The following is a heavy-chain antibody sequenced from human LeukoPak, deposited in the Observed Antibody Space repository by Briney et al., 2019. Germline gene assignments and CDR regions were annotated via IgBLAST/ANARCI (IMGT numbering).Heavy chain of an antibody. Sequence: SETLSLTCTVSGYSISSGYYWGWIRQPPGKGLEWIGSIYYSGSTYYNPSLKSRVTISVDTSKNQFSLKLSSVTAADTAVYYCARDRSYYDSSGYPDYWGQGTLVTVSS. CDR3: ARDRSYYDSSGYPDY. CDR2: IYYSGST. J-gene: IGHJ4*02. CDR1: GYSISSGYY. D-gene: IGHD3-22*01. V-gene: IGHV4-38-2*02.